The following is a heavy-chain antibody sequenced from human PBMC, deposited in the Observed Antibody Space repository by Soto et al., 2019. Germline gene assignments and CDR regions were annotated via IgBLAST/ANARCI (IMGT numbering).Heavy chain of an antibody. CDR1: GFTFSSYA. CDR3: AKDRGTYYYDSSGYLFDY. V-gene: IGHV3-23*01. J-gene: IGHJ4*02. CDR2: ISGSGGST. Sequence: GGSLRLSCAASGFTFSSYAMSWVRQAPGKGLEWVSAISGSGGSTYYADSVKGRFTISRDNSKNTLYLQMNSLRAEDTAVYYCAKDRGTYYYDSSGYLFDYWGQGTLVTGSS. D-gene: IGHD3-22*01.